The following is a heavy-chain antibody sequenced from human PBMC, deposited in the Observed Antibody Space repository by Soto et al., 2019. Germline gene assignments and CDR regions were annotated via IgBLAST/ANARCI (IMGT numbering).Heavy chain of an antibody. CDR3: ARDFVGRIAAAGTGYYYGMDV. Sequence: QVQLVQSGAEVKKPGSSVKVSCKASGGTFSSYAISWVRQAPGQGLEWMGGSIPIFGTANYAQKFQGRVTSTAEKSTSTAYMELSSLRSEDTAVYYCARDFVGRIAAAGTGYYYGMDVWGQGTTVTVSS. D-gene: IGHD6-13*01. V-gene: IGHV1-69*06. CDR1: GGTFSSYA. CDR2: SIPIFGTA. J-gene: IGHJ6*02.